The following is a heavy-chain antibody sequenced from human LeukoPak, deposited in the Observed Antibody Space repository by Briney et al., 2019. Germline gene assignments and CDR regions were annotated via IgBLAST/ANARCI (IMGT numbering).Heavy chain of an antibody. CDR3: ARPTAHGRAV. CDR2: NYYSGST. CDR1: GASISISSYY. J-gene: IGHJ6*04. V-gene: IGHV4-39*01. Sequence: SETLSLTCIVSGASISISSYYWGWILQPPWKGLEGIGSNYYSGSTYYNSSLKRRVTRSEQTSKNQLSLEPCSLSAADSATCYCARPTAHGRAVWGKGTTVTVSS.